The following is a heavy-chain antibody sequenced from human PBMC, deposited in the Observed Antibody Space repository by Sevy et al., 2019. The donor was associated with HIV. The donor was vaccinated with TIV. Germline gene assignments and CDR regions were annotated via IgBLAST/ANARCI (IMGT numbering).Heavy chain of an antibody. CDR2: VSYTGGT. J-gene: IGHJ3*02. V-gene: IGHV4-59*08. CDR3: ARRNDFDI. CDR1: GGSINSDH. Sequence: SETLSLTCTVSGGSINSDHWNWIRQPPGKGLEWIGYVSYTGGTNYNPSLKNRVTISVDRTKNQFSLKLTSVTAADTAGYYCARRNDFDIWGQGTMVTVSS.